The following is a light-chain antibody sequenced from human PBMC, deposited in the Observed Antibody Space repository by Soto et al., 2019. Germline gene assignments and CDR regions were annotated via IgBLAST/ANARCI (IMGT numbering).Light chain of an antibody. CDR1: QSISSW. CDR2: KAS. CDR3: QQYGSSPRT. Sequence: DIQMTQSPATLSASVGDRVTITCRASQSISSWLAWYQQKPGKAPKLLIYKASSLESGVPSRFSGSGPGTDFTLTISRLEPEDFAVYYCQQYGSSPRTFGQGTKVDIK. J-gene: IGKJ1*01. V-gene: IGKV1-5*03.